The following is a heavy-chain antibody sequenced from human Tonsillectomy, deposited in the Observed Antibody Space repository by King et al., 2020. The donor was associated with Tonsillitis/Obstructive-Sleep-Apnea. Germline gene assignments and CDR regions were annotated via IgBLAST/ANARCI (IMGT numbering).Heavy chain of an antibody. CDR2: INHSGST. CDR3: ARGGYYGSGSYGRGSTNWFDP. J-gene: IGHJ5*02. CDR1: GGSFSGYY. D-gene: IGHD3-10*01. Sequence: VQLQQWGAGLLKPSETLSLTCAVYGGSFSGYYWSWIRQPPGKGLEWIGEINHSGSTNYNPSLKSRVTISVDTSKNQFSLKLSSVTAADTAVYYCARGGYYGSGSYGRGSTNWFDPWGQGTLVTVSS. V-gene: IGHV4-34*01.